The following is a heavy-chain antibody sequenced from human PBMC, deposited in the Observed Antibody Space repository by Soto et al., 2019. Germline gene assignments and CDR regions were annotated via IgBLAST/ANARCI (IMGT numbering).Heavy chain of an antibody. CDR3: ARDASVVVTAIGDAFDI. Sequence: GGSLRLSCAASGFTFSSYAMTWVRQAPGKGLEWVANIKQDGSEKYYVDSVKGRFTISRDNAKNSLYLQMNSLRAEDTAVYYCARDASVVVTAIGDAFDIWGQGTMVTVSS. CDR2: IKQDGSEK. J-gene: IGHJ3*02. V-gene: IGHV3-7*05. CDR1: GFTFSSYA. D-gene: IGHD2-21*02.